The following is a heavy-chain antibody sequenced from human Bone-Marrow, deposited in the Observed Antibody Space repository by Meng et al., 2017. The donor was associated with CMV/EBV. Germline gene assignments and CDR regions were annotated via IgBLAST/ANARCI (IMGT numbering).Heavy chain of an antibody. V-gene: IGHV3-23*01. CDR3: AKDVGYSNPYYFDF. D-gene: IGHD4-11*01. CDR2: ISGGGGTT. J-gene: IGHJ4*02. CDR1: GFTFSSYD. Sequence: SGFTFSSYDINWVRQAPGKGLEWVSSISGGGGTTYYADSVKGRFTISRDSSKNTLYLQMNSLRAEDTALYYCAKDVGYSNPYYFDFWGRGTLVTVSS.